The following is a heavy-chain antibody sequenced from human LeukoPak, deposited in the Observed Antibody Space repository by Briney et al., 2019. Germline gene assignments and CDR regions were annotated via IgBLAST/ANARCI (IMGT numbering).Heavy chain of an antibody. V-gene: IGHV3-30*02. Sequence: GGSLRLSCAASGFTFSSSGMHWVRQAPGKGLEWVAFDGTSKYYADSVKGRFTVSRDNSKNTVYLQMNSLRAEDTAVYYCAKETRGSYSDYWGQGTLVTVSS. CDR3: AKETRGSYSDY. CDR2: DGTSK. CDR1: GFTFSSSG. J-gene: IGHJ4*02. D-gene: IGHD1-26*01.